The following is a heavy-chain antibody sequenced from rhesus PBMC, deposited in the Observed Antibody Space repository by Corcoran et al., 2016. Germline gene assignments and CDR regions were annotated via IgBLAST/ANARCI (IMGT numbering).Heavy chain of an antibody. CDR2: IYGISGST. Sequence: QVQLQESGPGLVKPSETLSLPCPVSGGSFSSYWWVWIRQLPWTGLGWIGSIYGISGSTEYNPSLKSRATISRDTSKNQFSLKLSSVTAADTAVYYCARRLLGNYNSLDVWGRGVLVTVSS. D-gene: IGHD4-35*01. CDR1: GGSFSSYW. V-gene: IGHV4-160*01. CDR3: ARRLLGNYNSLDV. J-gene: IGHJ5-2*02.